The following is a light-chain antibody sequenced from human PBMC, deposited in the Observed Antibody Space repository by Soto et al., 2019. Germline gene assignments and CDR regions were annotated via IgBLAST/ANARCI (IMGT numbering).Light chain of an antibody. V-gene: IGLV2-14*03. Sequence: QSVLTQPASVSGSPGQSITISCTGTSSDVGGYNYVSWYQHHPGKVPQIMIYDVSNRPSGVSNRFSGSKSGNTASLTISGLQAEDEADYYCYSYTSSNTYVFGTGTKVTVL. J-gene: IGLJ1*01. CDR2: DVS. CDR1: SSDVGGYNY. CDR3: YSYTSSNTYV.